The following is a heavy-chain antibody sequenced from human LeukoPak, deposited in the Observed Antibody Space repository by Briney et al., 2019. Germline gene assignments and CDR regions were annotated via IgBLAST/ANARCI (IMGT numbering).Heavy chain of an antibody. J-gene: IGHJ5*02. D-gene: IGHD4-17*01. CDR3: VRVYGDYSPSFDP. CDR1: GYSISSGYY. V-gene: IGHV4-38-2*02. CDR2: IYRSGST. Sequence: SETLSLTCTVSGYSISSGYYWGWIRQPPGKGLEWIGNIYRSGSTYYNPSLKSRVTISIDTSKNEFSLKLNSVTAADTAVYYCVRVYGDYSPSFDPWGQGTLVTVSS.